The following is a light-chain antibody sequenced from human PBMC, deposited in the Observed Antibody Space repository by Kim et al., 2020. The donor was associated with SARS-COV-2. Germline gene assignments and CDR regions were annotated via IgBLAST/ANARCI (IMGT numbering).Light chain of an antibody. CDR2: KAS. Sequence: LSASVGDSVTITCRASQNINNWLAWYQLRPGRAPKLLIYKASNLESGVPSRFSGIGSGTEFTLTIYSLQPDDFATYYCQQYDTYHTFGQGTDLEI. CDR1: QNINNW. V-gene: IGKV1-5*03. CDR3: QQYDTYHT. J-gene: IGKJ2*01.